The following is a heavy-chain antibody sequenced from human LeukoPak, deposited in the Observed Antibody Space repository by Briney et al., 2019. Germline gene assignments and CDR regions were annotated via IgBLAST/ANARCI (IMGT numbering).Heavy chain of an antibody. CDR2: IYSGGST. Sequence: GGSLSLSCAASGCTVSSNYMSWVRQAPGKGLEWVSVIYSGGSTYYTDSVKGRFTISRDNSKNTLYLQMNSLRAEDTAVYYCASCRIAAAAIDAFDIWGQGTMVSVSS. J-gene: IGHJ3*02. V-gene: IGHV3-53*01. CDR1: GCTVSSNY. CDR3: ASCRIAAAAIDAFDI. D-gene: IGHD6-13*01.